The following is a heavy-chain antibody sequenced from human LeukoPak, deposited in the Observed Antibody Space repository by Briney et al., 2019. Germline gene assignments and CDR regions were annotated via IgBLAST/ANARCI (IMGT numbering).Heavy chain of an antibody. D-gene: IGHD6-13*01. Sequence: EASVKVSCKASGGTFCSYAISWVRQAPGQGLEWMGGIIPIFGTANYAQKFQGRVTITTDESTSTAYMELSSLRSEDTAVYYCARVDIAARAFDYWGQGTLVTVSS. CDR3: ARVDIAARAFDY. J-gene: IGHJ4*02. CDR2: IIPIFGTA. CDR1: GGTFCSYA. V-gene: IGHV1-69*05.